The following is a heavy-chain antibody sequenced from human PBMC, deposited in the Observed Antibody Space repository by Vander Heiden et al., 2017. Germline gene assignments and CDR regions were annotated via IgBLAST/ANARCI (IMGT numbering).Heavy chain of an antibody. Sequence: QVQLVQSGAEVKEPGASVKVSCKASGGTFSSYAISWVRQAPGQGLEWMGGIIPIFGTANYAQKFQGRVTITADESTSTAYMELSSLRSEDTAVYYCARDFYGDFALYYGMDVWGQGTTVTVSS. CDR1: GGTFSSYA. CDR3: ARDFYGDFALYYGMDV. D-gene: IGHD4-17*01. CDR2: IIPIFGTA. J-gene: IGHJ6*02. V-gene: IGHV1-69*01.